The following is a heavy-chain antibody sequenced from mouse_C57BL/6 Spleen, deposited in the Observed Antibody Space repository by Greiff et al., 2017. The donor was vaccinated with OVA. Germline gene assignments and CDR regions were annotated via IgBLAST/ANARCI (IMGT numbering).Heavy chain of an antibody. CDR1: GYTFTSYW. J-gene: IGHJ2*01. CDR2: IDPSASYT. CDR3: ARFYDGYYVDY. V-gene: IGHV1-69*01. Sequence: QVQLQQPGAELVMPGASVKLSCKASGYTFTSYWMHWVKQRPGQGLEWIGEIDPSASYTNYNQKFKGKSTLTVDKSSSTAYMQLSSLTSEDSAVYYCARFYDGYYVDYWGQGTTLTVSS. D-gene: IGHD2-3*01.